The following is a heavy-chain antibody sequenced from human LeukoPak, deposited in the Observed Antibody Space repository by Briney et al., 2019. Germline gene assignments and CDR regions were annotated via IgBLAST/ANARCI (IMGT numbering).Heavy chain of an antibody. V-gene: IGHV4-61*02. CDR2: FYTSGST. J-gene: IGHJ5*02. CDR1: GGSISSGSYY. Sequence: SETLSLTCTVSGGSISSGSYYWSWIRQPAGKGLEWIGRFYTSGSTNYNPSLKSRVTISVDTSKNQFSLKLSSVTAADTAVYYCARGPGWFDPWGQGTLVTVSS. CDR3: ARGPGWFDP.